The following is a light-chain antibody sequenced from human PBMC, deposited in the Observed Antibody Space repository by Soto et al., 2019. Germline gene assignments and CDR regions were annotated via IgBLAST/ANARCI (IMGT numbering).Light chain of an antibody. CDR3: AAWDDSLNVNWV. V-gene: IGLV1-36*01. CDR2: YDD. CDR1: SSNIGNNA. J-gene: IGLJ3*02. Sequence: QSVLTQPPSVSEAPRQRVTISCSGSSSNIGNNAVNWYQQLPGKAPKLLIYYDDLLPSGVSDRFSGSKSGTSASLAISGLQSEDEADYYCAAWDDSLNVNWVFCGGTKLTVL.